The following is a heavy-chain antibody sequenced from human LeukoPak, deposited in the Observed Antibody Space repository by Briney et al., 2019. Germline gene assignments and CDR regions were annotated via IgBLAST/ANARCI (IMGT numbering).Heavy chain of an antibody. CDR1: GGSISSYY. D-gene: IGHD3-22*01. CDR2: IYYSGST. CDR3: ARVKSCYDSSGYYLRGYYFDY. J-gene: IGHJ4*02. Sequence: SETLSLTCTVSGGSISSYYWSWIRQPPGKGLEWIGYIYYSGSTNYNPSLKGRVTISVDTSKNQFSLKLSSVTAADTAVYYCARVKSCYDSSGYYLRGYYFDYWGQGTLVTVSS. V-gene: IGHV4-59*01.